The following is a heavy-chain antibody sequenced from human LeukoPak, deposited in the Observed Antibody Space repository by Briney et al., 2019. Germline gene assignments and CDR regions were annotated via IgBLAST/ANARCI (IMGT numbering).Heavy chain of an antibody. J-gene: IGHJ3*02. CDR3: ATALDIVVVPAANEEDAFDI. D-gene: IGHD2-2*03. V-gene: IGHV1-69*05. CDR1: GGTFSSYA. CDR2: IIPIFGTA. Sequence: GASVKVSCKASGGTFSSYAISWVRQAPGQGLEWMGGIIPIFGTANYAQKFQGRVTITTDESTSTAYMELSSLRSEDTAVYYCATALDIVVVPAANEEDAFDIWGQGTMVTVSS.